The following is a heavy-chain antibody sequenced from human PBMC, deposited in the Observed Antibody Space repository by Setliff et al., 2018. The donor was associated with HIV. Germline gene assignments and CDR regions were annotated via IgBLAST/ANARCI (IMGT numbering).Heavy chain of an antibody. J-gene: IGHJ4*02. V-gene: IGHV4-4*07. D-gene: IGHD3-10*01. CDR1: GGSIKSYS. CDR2: VCTSGDT. Sequence: SETLSLTCTVSGGSIKSYSWSWIRQPAGKGLEWIGRVCTSGDTNYNPSLQSRVAMSVDTSKNQFSLSLNSVTAADTALYYCARERVVRGVVDPGTSQIFDNWGQGILGTVSS. CDR3: ARERVVRGVVDPGTSQIFDN.